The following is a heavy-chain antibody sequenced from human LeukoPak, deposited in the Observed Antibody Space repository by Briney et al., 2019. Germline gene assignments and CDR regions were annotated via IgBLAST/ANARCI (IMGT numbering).Heavy chain of an antibody. V-gene: IGHV3-53*01. CDR3: ARTPGTGHDGLDV. J-gene: IGHJ3*01. CDR2: IYSGGST. D-gene: IGHD2-8*02. Sequence: VGSLRLSCAASGFTVSSNYMSWVRQAPGKGLEWVSVIYSGGSTYYADSVKGRFTISRDNSENTLFLQMNSLRAEDTAMYYCARTPGTGHDGLDVWGQGTTVTVSS. CDR1: GFTVSSNY.